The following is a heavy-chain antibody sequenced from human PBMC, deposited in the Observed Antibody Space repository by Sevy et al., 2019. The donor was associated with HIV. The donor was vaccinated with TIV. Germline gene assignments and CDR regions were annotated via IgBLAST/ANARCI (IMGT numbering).Heavy chain of an antibody. D-gene: IGHD2-2*01. CDR3: ARDGGRDIRSTSRLYGMDV. V-gene: IGHV3-7*01. CDR2: IKQDGSEK. CDR1: GFTFSSYW. J-gene: IGHJ6*02. Sequence: GGSLRLSCAASGFTFSSYWMSWVRQAPGKGLEWVANIKQDGSEKYYVDSVKGRFTISRDNAKNSLYLQRNSLRAEDTAVYYCARDGGRDIRSTSRLYGMDVWGQGTTVTVSS.